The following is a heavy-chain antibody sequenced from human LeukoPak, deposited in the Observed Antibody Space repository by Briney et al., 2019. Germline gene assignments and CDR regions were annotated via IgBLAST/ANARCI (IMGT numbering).Heavy chain of an antibody. Sequence: SSQTLSLTCTVSGGSISSGGHYWSWIRQHPGGALEWIGYIFYRGSTYSNPSLKSRVAISVDTSKNQFSLKLSSVTAADTAVYYCARVPSIAVAGLWFDPWGQGTLVTVSS. CDR1: GGSISSGGHY. CDR3: ARVPSIAVAGLWFDP. V-gene: IGHV4-31*03. CDR2: IFYRGST. D-gene: IGHD6-19*01. J-gene: IGHJ5*02.